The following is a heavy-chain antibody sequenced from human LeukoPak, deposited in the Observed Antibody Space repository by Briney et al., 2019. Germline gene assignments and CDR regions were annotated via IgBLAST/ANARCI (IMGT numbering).Heavy chain of an antibody. V-gene: IGHV3-53*01. CDR2: IYSGGST. CDR3: ARAPKSIAANN. J-gene: IGHJ4*02. Sequence: GGSLRLSCAASGFTVSSNYMSWVRQAPGKGLEWVSVIYSGGSTYYADSVKGRFTISRDNSKNTLYLQMNSLRAEDTAVYYCARAPKSIAANNWGQGTLVTVSS. CDR1: GFTVSSNY. D-gene: IGHD6-6*01.